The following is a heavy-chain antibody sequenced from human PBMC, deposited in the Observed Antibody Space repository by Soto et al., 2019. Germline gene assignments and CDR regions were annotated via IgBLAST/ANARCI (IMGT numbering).Heavy chain of an antibody. V-gene: IGHV3-23*01. CDR1: GFTFSSYA. CDR3: AKDRRGSSYYYYYGMDV. CDR2: ISGSGGST. Sequence: GSLRLSCAASGFTFSSYAMSWVRQAPGKGLEWVSAISGSGGSTYYADSVKGRFTISRDNSKNTLYLQMNSLRAEDTAVYYCAKDRRGSSYYYYYGMDVWGQGTTVTVSS. D-gene: IGHD6-6*01. J-gene: IGHJ6*02.